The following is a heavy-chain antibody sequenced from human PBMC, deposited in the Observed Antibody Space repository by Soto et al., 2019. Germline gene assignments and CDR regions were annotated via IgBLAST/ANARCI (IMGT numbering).Heavy chain of an antibody. J-gene: IGHJ4*02. CDR3: ARGSPGYSYYFDY. Sequence: PSETLSLTCTVSCGSISSGGYYWSWIRQHPGKGLEWIGYIYYSGSTYYNPSLKSRVTISVDTSKNQFSLKLSSVTAADTAVYYCARGSPGYSYYFDYWGQGTLVTVSS. CDR2: IYYSGST. V-gene: IGHV4-31*03. CDR1: CGSISSGGYY. D-gene: IGHD5-18*01.